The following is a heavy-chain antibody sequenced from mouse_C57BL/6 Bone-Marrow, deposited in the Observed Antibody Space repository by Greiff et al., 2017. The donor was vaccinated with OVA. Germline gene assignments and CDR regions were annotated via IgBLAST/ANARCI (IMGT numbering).Heavy chain of an antibody. Sequence: QVQLQQPGAELVRPGTSVKLSCKASGYTFTSYWMHWVKQRPGQGLEWIGVIDPSDSYTNYNQKFKGKATLTVDTSSSTAYMQLSSLTSEDSAVYYCARDYYGRLYYAMDYWGQGTSVTVSS. D-gene: IGHD1-1*01. V-gene: IGHV1-59*01. CDR1: GYTFTSYW. J-gene: IGHJ4*01. CDR2: IDPSDSYT. CDR3: ARDYYGRLYYAMDY.